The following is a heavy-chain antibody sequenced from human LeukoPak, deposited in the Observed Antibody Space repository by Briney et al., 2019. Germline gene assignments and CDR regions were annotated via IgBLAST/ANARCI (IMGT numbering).Heavy chain of an antibody. CDR3: AIGVPTKVNI. J-gene: IGHJ3*02. CDR1: GYTFTSYG. V-gene: IGHV1-18*01. D-gene: IGHD4-11*01. Sequence: ASVKVSCKASGYTFTSYGISWVRQAPGQGLEWMGWIRAYNGNTNYALKLQGRVTMSTDTSTSTAYMELRSLRSDDTAVYYCAIGVPTKVNIWGQGTMVTVSS. CDR2: IRAYNGNT.